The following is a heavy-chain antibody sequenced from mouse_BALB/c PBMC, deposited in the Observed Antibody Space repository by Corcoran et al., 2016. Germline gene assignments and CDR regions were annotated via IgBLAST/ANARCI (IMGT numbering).Heavy chain of an antibody. Sequence: QVQLQQSGSELLKPGASVKIYCKATGYTFSSSWIEWVKERPGHGLEWIGDILPGRGSTNYNEKFNGKATFTADTSSNTAYMQLSSLNSEDSAVYYCAREERGVWLVYWGQGTLVTVSA. CDR1: GYTFSSSW. V-gene: IGHV1-9*01. CDR3: AREERGVWLVY. J-gene: IGHJ3*01. CDR2: ILPGRGST.